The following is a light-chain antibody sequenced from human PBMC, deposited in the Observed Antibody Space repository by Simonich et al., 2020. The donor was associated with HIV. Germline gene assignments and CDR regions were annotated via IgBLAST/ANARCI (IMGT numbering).Light chain of an antibody. CDR2: LGS. J-gene: IGKJ3*01. CDR3: MQALQTPFT. V-gene: IGKV2-28*01. CDR1: QSLLHINGHNY. Sequence: DIVMTQSPLSLPVTPGEPASISCRSSQSLLHINGHNYLDWYLKKPGHSPQLLIYLGSNRAAGVPDRFSGSGSGTDFTLKISRVEAEDVGVYYCMQALQTPFTFGPGTKVDIK.